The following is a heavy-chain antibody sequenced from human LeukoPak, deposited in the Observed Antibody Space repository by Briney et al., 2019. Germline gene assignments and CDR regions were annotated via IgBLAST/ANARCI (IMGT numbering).Heavy chain of an antibody. CDR3: AKAPCMSTSCYSFDY. D-gene: IGHD2-2*01. J-gene: IGHJ4*02. Sequence: GGSLRLSCAASGFTFSSYEVNWVRQAPGKGLEWVSYISSSGSTIYYADSVKGRFTISRDNAKNSLYLQMNSLRAEDTAVYYCAKAPCMSTSCYSFDYWGQGTLVTVSS. V-gene: IGHV3-48*03. CDR2: ISSSGSTI. CDR1: GFTFSSYE.